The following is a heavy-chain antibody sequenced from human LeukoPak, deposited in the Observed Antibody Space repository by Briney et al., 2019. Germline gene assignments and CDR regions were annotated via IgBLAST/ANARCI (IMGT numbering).Heavy chain of an antibody. CDR2: IKSKTDGGAA. CDR1: GFTFSDAW. Sequence: GGSLRLSCAGSGFTFSDAWMSWVRQAPGKGLEWVGRIKSKTDGGAADYPAPVKGRFTISRDDSKDTAFLHMDSLKTEDTALYYCTRDRGTYNWFDPWGQGNLVTVSS. J-gene: IGHJ5*02. V-gene: IGHV3-15*01. D-gene: IGHD2-15*01. CDR3: TRDRGTYNWFDP.